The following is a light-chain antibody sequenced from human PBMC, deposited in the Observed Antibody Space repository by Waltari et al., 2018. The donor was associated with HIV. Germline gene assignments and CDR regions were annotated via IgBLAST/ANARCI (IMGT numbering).Light chain of an antibody. V-gene: IGLV2-8*01. J-gene: IGLJ1*01. Sequence: QSALTQPPSASGSPGQSVTISCTGTSSDVGGDTYVSWYQQHPGKAPKLSIYEVRKRPSGVPYRFSGSKSGNTASLTVSGLQAEDEADYYCSSYSANNNFDVFGTGTKVTVL. CDR3: SSYSANNNFDV. CDR1: SSDVGGDTY. CDR2: EVR.